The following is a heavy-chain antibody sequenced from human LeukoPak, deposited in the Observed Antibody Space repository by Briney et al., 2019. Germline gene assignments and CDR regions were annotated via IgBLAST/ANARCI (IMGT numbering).Heavy chain of an antibody. Sequence: SETLSLTCAVYGGSXXGYYWSWIXRPPGXXXXXXXXIXXXXXXXXXXXXXXXXTIXXXTSKNXXSXKLSSVTAADTAVYYCXRGRGAVAGPVDYWGQGTLVTVSS. CDR2: IXXXXXX. V-gene: IGHV4-34*01. D-gene: IGHD6-19*01. CDR1: GGSXXGYY. J-gene: IGHJ4*02. CDR3: XRGRGAVAGPVDY.